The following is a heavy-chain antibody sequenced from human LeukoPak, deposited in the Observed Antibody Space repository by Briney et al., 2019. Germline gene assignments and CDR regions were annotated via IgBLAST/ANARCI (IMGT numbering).Heavy chain of an antibody. J-gene: IGHJ3*02. CDR1: GYSFTSYW. Sequence: GESLKISCKGSGYSFTSYWIGWVRQMPGKGLEWMGIIYPGDSDTRYSPSFQGQVTISADKSISTAYLQWSSLKASDTAMYYCARRVWGFETYYYDSSGYYYGQGAFDIWGQGTMVTVSS. CDR3: ARRVWGFETYYYDSSGYYYGQGAFDI. CDR2: IYPGDSDT. V-gene: IGHV5-51*01. D-gene: IGHD3-22*01.